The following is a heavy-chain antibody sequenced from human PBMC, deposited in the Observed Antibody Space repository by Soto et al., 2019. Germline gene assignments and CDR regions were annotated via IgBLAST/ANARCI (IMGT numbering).Heavy chain of an antibody. V-gene: IGHV1-18*04. J-gene: IGHJ6*02. Sequence: QVPLVQSGAEVRKPGASVEVSCKASGYTFTSYGVSWVRQAPGQGLEWMGWISTYNDNTIYAQKFQGRVTMSTHTSTNIAYMQLRSLRSDDTAVYYWAREHHYGGSSYGMDVWGQGTTVTVSS. CDR3: AREHHYGGSSYGMDV. D-gene: IGHD1-26*01. CDR2: ISTYNDNT. CDR1: GYTFTSYG.